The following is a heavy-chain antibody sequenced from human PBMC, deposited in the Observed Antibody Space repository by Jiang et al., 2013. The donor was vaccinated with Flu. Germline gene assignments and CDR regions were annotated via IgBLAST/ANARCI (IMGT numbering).Heavy chain of an antibody. CDR3: ARGISSSGHDY. V-gene: IGHV4-38-2*01. CDR2: IYHSGST. Sequence: LLKPSETLSLTCAVSGYSISSGYFWGWIRQPPGKGLEWMGSIYHSGSTYYTPSLKSRVTISVDTSKNQFSLKLSSVTAADTAVYYCARGISSSGHDYWGQGTLVTVSS. D-gene: IGHD6-6*01. CDR1: GYSISSGYF. J-gene: IGHJ4*02.